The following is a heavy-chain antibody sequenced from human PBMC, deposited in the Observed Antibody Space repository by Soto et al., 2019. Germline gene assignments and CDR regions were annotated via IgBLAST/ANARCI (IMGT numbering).Heavy chain of an antibody. V-gene: IGHV4-39*01. CDR1: GVSISSSSYY. CDR3: ARQGTGLTYYYGSGSYPYYIDV. D-gene: IGHD3-10*01. J-gene: IGHJ6*03. Sequence: SETLSLTCTVSGVSISSSSYYWGWIRQPPGKGLEWIGSIYYSGSTYYNPSLKSRVTISVDTSKNQFSLKLSSVTAADTAVYYCARQGTGLTYYYGSGSYPYYIDVWGKGTTVTVSS. CDR2: IYYSGST.